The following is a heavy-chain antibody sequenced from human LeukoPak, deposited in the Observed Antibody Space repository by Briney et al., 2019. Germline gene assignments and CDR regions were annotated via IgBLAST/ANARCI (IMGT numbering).Heavy chain of an antibody. V-gene: IGHV3-21*06. CDR3: TRAYPPLRTAAAGDL. J-gene: IGHJ5*02. Sequence: PGGSLSLACSGSGFRFSDCGLNWVRQAPGKGLEWVSSISGGSSHIYYADSIKGRFTISRDNAKNSVYLQMNSLRDEDTAVYYCTRAYPPLRTAAAGDLWGLGTLVSVSS. D-gene: IGHD6-13*01. CDR2: ISGGSSHI. CDR1: GFRFSDCG.